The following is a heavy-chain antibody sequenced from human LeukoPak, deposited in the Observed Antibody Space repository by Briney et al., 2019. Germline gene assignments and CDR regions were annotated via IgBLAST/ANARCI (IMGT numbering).Heavy chain of an antibody. D-gene: IGHD2-2*01. Sequence: ASVKVSCKASGYTFTSYYMHWVRQAPGQGLEWMGIINPNSGDTNYAQKFQGRVTMTRDTSISTAYMDLSRLRSDDTAVYYCARDYCSSTSCLFDYWGQGTLVTVSS. J-gene: IGHJ4*02. CDR2: INPNSGDT. CDR3: ARDYCSSTSCLFDY. V-gene: IGHV1-2*02. CDR1: GYTFTSYY.